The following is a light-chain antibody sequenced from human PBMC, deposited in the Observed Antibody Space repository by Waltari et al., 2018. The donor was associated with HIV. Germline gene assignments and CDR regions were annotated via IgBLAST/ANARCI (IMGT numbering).Light chain of an antibody. CDR2: GNS. Sequence: QSVLTQPPSVSGAPGQRVTISCTGSSSNIGAGYDVHWYQQLPGTAPKLLIYGNSNRPSGVPDRFSGSKSGPSASLAITGLQAEDEADYYCQSYDSSMSLYVFGTGTKVTVL. J-gene: IGLJ1*01. CDR3: QSYDSSMSLYV. CDR1: SSNIGAGYD. V-gene: IGLV1-40*01.